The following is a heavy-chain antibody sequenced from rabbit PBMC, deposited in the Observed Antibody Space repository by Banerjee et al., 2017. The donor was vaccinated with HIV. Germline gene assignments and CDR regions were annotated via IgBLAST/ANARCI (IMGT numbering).Heavy chain of an antibody. D-gene: IGHD1-1*01. CDR2: INTITGDT. Sequence: QEQLEESGGDLVKPEGSLTLTCTASGFSLSNKYVMCWVRQAPGKGLEWIACINTITGDTVYATWAKGRFTISKASWTTVTLQMTSLTAADTASYFCARSRDTSTTDGFDPWGQGTLVTVS. J-gene: IGHJ2*01. CDR1: GFSLSNKYV. V-gene: IGHV1S45*01. CDR3: ARSRDTSTTDGFDP.